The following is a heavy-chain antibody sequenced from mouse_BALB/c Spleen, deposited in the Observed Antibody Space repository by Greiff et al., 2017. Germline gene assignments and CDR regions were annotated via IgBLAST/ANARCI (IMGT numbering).Heavy chain of an antibody. Sequence: EVQLVESGPGLVKPSQSLSLTCTVTGYSIPSDYAWNWIRQFPGNKLEWMGYIRYSGSTSYNPSLKSRISITRDTSKNQFFLQLNSVTTEDTATYYCARLRYSYYYAMDYWGQGTSVTVSA. CDR2: IRYSGST. CDR1: GYSIPSDYA. D-gene: IGHD2-14*01. CDR3: ARLRYSYYYAMDY. V-gene: IGHV3-2*02. J-gene: IGHJ4*01.